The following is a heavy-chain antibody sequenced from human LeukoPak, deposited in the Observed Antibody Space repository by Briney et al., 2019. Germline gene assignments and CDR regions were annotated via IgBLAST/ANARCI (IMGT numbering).Heavy chain of an antibody. CDR1: GFTFDDYG. D-gene: IGHD2-8*01. V-gene: IGHV3-7*01. J-gene: IGHJ3*02. CDR3: ARVLCTNGVCYWVETGPFDI. Sequence: GGSLRLSCAASGFTFDDYGMSWVRQAPGKGLEWVANIKQDGSEKYYVDSVKGRFTISRDNAKNSLYLQMNSLRAEDTAAYYCARVLCTNGVCYWVETGPFDIWGQGTMVTVSS. CDR2: IKQDGSEK.